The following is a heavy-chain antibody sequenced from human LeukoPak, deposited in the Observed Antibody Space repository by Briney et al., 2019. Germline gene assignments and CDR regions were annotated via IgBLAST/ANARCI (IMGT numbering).Heavy chain of an antibody. CDR3: ARTDSDYENEGNFDY. D-gene: IGHD4-11*01. CDR2: ISHDDTGE. J-gene: IGHJ4*02. CDR1: GFTFSNYG. Sequence: GGSLRLSCVASGFTFSNYGMHWVRQAPGKGLEWVAVISHDDTGEWYADSVQGRFTISRDNSKNTLYLQMNSLRAEDAAVYYCARTDSDYENEGNFDYWGQGTLVTVSS. V-gene: IGHV3-30*03.